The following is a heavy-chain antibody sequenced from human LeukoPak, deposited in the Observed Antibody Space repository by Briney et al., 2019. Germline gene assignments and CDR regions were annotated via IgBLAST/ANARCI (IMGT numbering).Heavy chain of an antibody. Sequence: SVKVSCKASGGTFSSYAISWVRQAPGQGLEWMGGIIPIFGTANYAQKFQGRVTITADESTSTAYMELSSLRSEDTTVYYCAARDYYDSRYYFDYWGQGTLVTVSS. CDR1: GGTFSSYA. CDR2: IIPIFGTA. CDR3: AARDYYDSRYYFDY. V-gene: IGHV1-69*13. D-gene: IGHD3-22*01. J-gene: IGHJ4*02.